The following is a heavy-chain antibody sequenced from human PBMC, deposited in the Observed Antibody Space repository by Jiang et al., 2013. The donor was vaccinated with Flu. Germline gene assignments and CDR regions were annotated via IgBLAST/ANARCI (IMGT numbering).Heavy chain of an antibody. V-gene: IGHV4-39*07. CDR1: GGSISSSTYY. Sequence: GLVKPSETLSLTCTVSGGSISSSTYYWGWIRQPPGKGLEWIGNIYYSGNTYYNPSLKSRVTISVDTSKNQFSLKLTSVTAADTAVYYCARMRDASGSYKWFDPWGQGTLVTVSS. J-gene: IGHJ5*02. CDR2: IYYSGNT. CDR3: ARMRDASGSYKWFDP. D-gene: IGHD3-10*01.